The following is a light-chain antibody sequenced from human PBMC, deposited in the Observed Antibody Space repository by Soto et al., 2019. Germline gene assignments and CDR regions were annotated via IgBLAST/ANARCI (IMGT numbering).Light chain of an antibody. Sequence: QSALTQPASVSGSPGQSITISCTGTSSDVGAYNYVSWYQQHPGKAPKLMIYDVSNRPSGVSNRFSGSKSGNTASLTISGLQAEDEADYYCSSYTSSSPYVFGTGNKLTVL. V-gene: IGLV2-14*01. J-gene: IGLJ1*01. CDR1: SSDVGAYNY. CDR3: SSYTSSSPYV. CDR2: DVS.